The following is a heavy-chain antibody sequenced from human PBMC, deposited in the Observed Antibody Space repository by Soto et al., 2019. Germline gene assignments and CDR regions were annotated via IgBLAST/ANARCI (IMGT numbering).Heavy chain of an antibody. V-gene: IGHV3-30-3*01. CDR2: ISNDGSNK. D-gene: IGHD1-1*01. CDR3: ARKEVGHNWNDGFGMDV. Sequence: PGXSLRLSFAASGFTFSNYTLNWFRQAPGKGLEWVAVISNDGSNKYYADSVKGRFTISRDNSKNTLYLQMNSLSAEDTAVYYCARKEVGHNWNDGFGMDVWGQGTTVTVSS. J-gene: IGHJ6*02. CDR1: GFTFSNYT.